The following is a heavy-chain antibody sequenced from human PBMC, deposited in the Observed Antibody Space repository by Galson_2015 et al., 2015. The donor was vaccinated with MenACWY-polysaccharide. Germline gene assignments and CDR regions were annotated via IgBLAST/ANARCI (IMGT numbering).Heavy chain of an antibody. J-gene: IGHJ5*02. CDR1: GGSVRSDSYY. D-gene: IGHD1-26*01. V-gene: IGHV4-61*01. CDR3: AREPTYSGSFGWFDP. Sequence: ETLSLTCTVSGGSVRSDSYYWGWLRQPPGGGLEWIGYMSYSGRANSNPSLKSRVTISLDTSKNQFSLRLTSVTAADTAIYYCAREPTYSGSFGWFDPWGRGPWSPSPQ. CDR2: MSYSGRA.